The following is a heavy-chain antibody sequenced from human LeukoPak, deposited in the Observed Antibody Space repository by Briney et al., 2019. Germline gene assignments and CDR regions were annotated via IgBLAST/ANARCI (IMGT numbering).Heavy chain of an antibody. V-gene: IGHV3-48*01. D-gene: IGHD1-14*01. J-gene: IGHJ4*02. CDR2: ISSSSSI. CDR3: ARVYRRYFDY. CDR1: GFIFSSYS. Sequence: QPGGSLRLSCAASGFIFSSYSMNWVRQAPGKGLEWVSYISSSSSIYYADAVKGRFTISRDNAKNSLYLQMNSLRAEDTAVYYCARVYRRYFDYWGQGTLVTVSS.